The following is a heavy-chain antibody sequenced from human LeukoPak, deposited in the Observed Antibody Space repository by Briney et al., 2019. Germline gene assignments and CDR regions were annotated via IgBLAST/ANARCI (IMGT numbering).Heavy chain of an antibody. Sequence: PSETLSLTCTVSGGSISSYYWSWIRQPPGKGLEWIGEINHSGSTNYNPSLKSRVTISVDTSKNQFSLKLSSVTAADTAVYYCARRGYDYVWGSYRQINYFDYWGQGTLVTVSP. J-gene: IGHJ4*02. V-gene: IGHV4-34*01. CDR1: GGSISSYY. CDR3: ARRGYDYVWGSYRQINYFDY. D-gene: IGHD3-16*02. CDR2: INHSGST.